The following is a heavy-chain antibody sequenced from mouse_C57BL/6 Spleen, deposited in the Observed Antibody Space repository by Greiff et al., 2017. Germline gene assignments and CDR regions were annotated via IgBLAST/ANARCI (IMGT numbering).Heavy chain of an antibody. D-gene: IGHD2-1*01. CDR3: ASRNYLAWFAY. V-gene: IGHV3-6*01. CDR2: ISYDGSN. J-gene: IGHJ3*01. Sequence: ESGPGLVKPSQSLSLTCSVTGYSITSGYYWNWIRQFPGNKLEWMGYISYDGSNNYNPSLKNRISITRDTSKNQFFLKLNSVTTEDTATYYCASRNYLAWFAYWGQGTLVTVSA. CDR1: GYSITSGYY.